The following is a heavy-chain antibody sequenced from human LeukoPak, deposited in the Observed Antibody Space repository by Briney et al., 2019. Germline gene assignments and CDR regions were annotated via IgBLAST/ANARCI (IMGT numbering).Heavy chain of an antibody. D-gene: IGHD5-18*01. J-gene: IGHJ4*02. CDR2: IYPGDSDT. V-gene: IGHV5-51*01. CDR1: GYRFTTYW. CDR3: AKSHRNSYGFDY. Sequence: GESLKISCKGSGYRFTTYWIGWVRQMPGKGPEWMGIIYPGDSDTRYSPSFQGQVTISVDKSISTAYLQWSSLKASDTAMYYCAKSHRNSYGFDYWGQGTLVTVSS.